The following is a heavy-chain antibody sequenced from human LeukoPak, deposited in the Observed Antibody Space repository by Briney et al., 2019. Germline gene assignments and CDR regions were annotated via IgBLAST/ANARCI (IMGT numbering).Heavy chain of an antibody. D-gene: IGHD2-2*01. Sequence: RSLRLSCAASGFTFSSYGMHWVRPAPGKGLEWVAVISYDGSNKYYADSVKGRFTISRDNSKNTLYLQMNSLRAEDTAVYYCANSHPHDIVVVFSWGQGTLVTVSS. CDR1: GFTFSSYG. V-gene: IGHV3-30*18. CDR3: ANSHPHDIVVVFS. J-gene: IGHJ5*02. CDR2: ISYDGSNK.